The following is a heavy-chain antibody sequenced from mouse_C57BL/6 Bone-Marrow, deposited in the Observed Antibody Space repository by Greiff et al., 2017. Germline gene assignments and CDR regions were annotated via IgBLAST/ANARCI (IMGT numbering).Heavy chain of an antibody. CDR2: IDPEDGET. V-gene: IGHV14-2*01. J-gene: IGHJ2*01. D-gene: IGHD1-1*01. CDR1: GFNIKDYY. CDR3: TISLMYYGTNY. Sequence: EVQLQQSGAELVKPGASVKLSCTASGFNIKDYYIHWVKQRTEQGLEWIGRIDPEDGETKYAPKFQVTAPITADTSSNPASLHLSSLTSDDTAVYYCTISLMYYGTNYWGQGTTLTVSS.